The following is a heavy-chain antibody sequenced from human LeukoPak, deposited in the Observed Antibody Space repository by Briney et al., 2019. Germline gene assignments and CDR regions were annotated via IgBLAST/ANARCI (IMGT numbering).Heavy chain of an antibody. D-gene: IGHD3-22*01. J-gene: IGHJ1*01. CDR3: ARGVSYYDSSGYKH. V-gene: IGHV4-59*07. CDR1: GGPISSYY. Sequence: SDTLSLTCTVSGGPISSYYWSCIRQPPGKGLEWIGYIYYSGSTNYNPSLKSRVTISVDTSKNQSSLKLSSVTAADTAVYYCARGVSYYDSSGYKHWGQGTLVTVSS. CDR2: IYYSGST.